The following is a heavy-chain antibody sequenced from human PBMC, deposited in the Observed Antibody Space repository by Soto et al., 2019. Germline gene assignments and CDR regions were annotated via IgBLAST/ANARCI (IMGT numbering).Heavy chain of an antibody. V-gene: IGHV3-11*01. CDR1: GFTFSDYY. CDR3: ARRNYFGVVWKQDYGMDV. J-gene: IGHJ6*02. Sequence: QVQLVESGGGLVKPGGSLRLSCAASGFTFSDYYMSWIRQAPGQGLEWVSYISSSGSTIYYADSVKGRFTISRDNAKKLLYMQRNSVRDEATAVYYCARRNYFGVVWKQDYGMDVWGQGTTVTVSS. D-gene: IGHD3-3*01. CDR2: ISSSGSTI.